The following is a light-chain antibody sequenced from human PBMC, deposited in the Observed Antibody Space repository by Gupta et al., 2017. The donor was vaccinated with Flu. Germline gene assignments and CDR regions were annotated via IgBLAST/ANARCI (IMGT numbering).Light chain of an antibody. CDR1: SLRSYY. CDR2: GKN. V-gene: IGLV3-19*01. CDR3: NSRDSSGIHWV. Sequence: SSELTQDPAVSVAFGQTVRSTCQVDSLRSYYASWYQQKPGQAPVLVIYGKNNRPSGIPDRFSGSSSGNTASLTITGAQAEDEADYYCNSRDSSGIHWVFGGGTKLTVL. J-gene: IGLJ3*02.